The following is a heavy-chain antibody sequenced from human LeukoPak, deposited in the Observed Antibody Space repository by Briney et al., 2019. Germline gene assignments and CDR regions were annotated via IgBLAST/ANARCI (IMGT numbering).Heavy chain of an antibody. D-gene: IGHD6-19*01. Sequence: ASVKVSCKASGYTFTSYYMHWVRQAPGQGLEWMGIINPSGGSTSYAQKFQGRVTMTRDTSTSTVYMELSSLRSEDTAVYYCARGGKYSSGWYVRWGVYYYYGMDVWGQGTTVTVSS. CDR3: ARGGKYSSGWYVRWGVYYYYGMDV. CDR2: INPSGGST. V-gene: IGHV1-46*01. J-gene: IGHJ6*02. CDR1: GYTFTSYY.